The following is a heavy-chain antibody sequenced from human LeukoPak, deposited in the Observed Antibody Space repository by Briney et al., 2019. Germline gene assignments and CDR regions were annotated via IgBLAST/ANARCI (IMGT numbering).Heavy chain of an antibody. V-gene: IGHV3-33*08. D-gene: IGHD5-12*01. CDR1: GFTFNNAW. Sequence: GGSLRLSCTVSGFTFNNAWMTWVRQAPGKGLEWVAVIWYDGSNKYYADSVKGRFTISRDNSKNTLYLQMNSLRAEDTAVYYCARGPSAYPKCFDYWGQGTLVTVSS. CDR3: ARGPSAYPKCFDY. J-gene: IGHJ4*02. CDR2: IWYDGSNK.